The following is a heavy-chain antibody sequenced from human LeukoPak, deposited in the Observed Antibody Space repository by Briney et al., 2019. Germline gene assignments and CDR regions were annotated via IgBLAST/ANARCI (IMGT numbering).Heavy chain of an antibody. Sequence: SETLSLTCTVSGGSFRGFYWSWIRHPPGKGLEWIGYVDNSAINYTNPSLKSRVTIFLDTSKKQVSLKLSSVTAADTAVYFCARHGGGYSFDYWGQGTLVTVHS. V-gene: IGHV4-59*08. CDR2: VDNSAIN. CDR1: GGSFRGFY. D-gene: IGHD3-16*01. CDR3: ARHGGGYSFDY. J-gene: IGHJ4*02.